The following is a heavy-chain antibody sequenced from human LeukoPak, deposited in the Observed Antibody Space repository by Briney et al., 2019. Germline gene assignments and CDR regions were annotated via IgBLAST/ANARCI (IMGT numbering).Heavy chain of an antibody. CDR3: VSGLQGILPGYWGKDAFDI. Sequence: GASVKVSCKASGYTFTGYYMHWVRQAPGQGLEWMGWINPHSGGTHYAQKFQGRVTMTRDTYVSTANMELSRLSADGPAVYYFVSGLQGILPGYWGKDAFDIWGQGTMVTVSS. CDR2: INPHSGGT. V-gene: IGHV1-2*02. D-gene: IGHD3-9*01. J-gene: IGHJ3*02. CDR1: GYTFTGYY.